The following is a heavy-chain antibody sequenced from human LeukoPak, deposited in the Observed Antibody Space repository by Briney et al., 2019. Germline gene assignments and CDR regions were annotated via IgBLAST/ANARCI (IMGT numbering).Heavy chain of an antibody. Sequence: PSETLSLTCAVYGGSFSGYYWSWIRQPPGKGLEWIGGINHSGSTNYNPSLKSRVTISVDTSKNQFSLKLSSVTAADTAVYYCADSHYDFWSGRQYYFDYWGQGTLVTVSS. D-gene: IGHD3-3*01. CDR1: GGSFSGYY. CDR2: INHSGST. CDR3: ADSHYDFWSGRQYYFDY. V-gene: IGHV4-34*01. J-gene: IGHJ4*02.